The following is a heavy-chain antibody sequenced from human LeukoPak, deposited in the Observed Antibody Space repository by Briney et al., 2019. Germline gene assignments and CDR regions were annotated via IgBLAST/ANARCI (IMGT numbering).Heavy chain of an antibody. CDR3: ARGYYSDTTGYNPLDH. Sequence: GGSLRLSCAASGFTFSSYEMNWVRQAPGKGLEWISYISSSGSSMSYADSVKGRFTISRDNAKNSMYLQMTSLRAGDAAVYYCARGYYSDTTGYNPLDHWGQGTPVTVSS. V-gene: IGHV3-48*03. CDR1: GFTFSSYE. CDR2: ISSSGSSM. J-gene: IGHJ4*02. D-gene: IGHD3-22*01.